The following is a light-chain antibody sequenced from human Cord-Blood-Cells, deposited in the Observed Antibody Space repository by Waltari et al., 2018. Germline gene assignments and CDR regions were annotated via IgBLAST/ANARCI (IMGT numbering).Light chain of an antibody. CDR3: SSYAGSNNYV. CDR2: EVS. J-gene: IGLJ1*01. CDR1: SRYVGGYNY. Sequence: QSALTQPPSASGSPGQSVTISCTGTSRYVGGYNYVSWYQQHPGKAPKLLIYEVSKRPSGVPDRSAGSESGNTASLTVSGLQAEDEADYYCSSYAGSNNYVFGTGTKVTVL. V-gene: IGLV2-8*01.